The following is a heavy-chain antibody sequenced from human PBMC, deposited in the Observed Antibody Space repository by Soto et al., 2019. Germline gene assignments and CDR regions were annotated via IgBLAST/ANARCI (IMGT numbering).Heavy chain of an antibody. V-gene: IGHV3-30-3*01. CDR3: ARAGRIYYGMDV. Sequence: QVQLVESGGGVVQPGRSLRLSCAASGFIFSSYAMHWVRQAPGRGLEWVAFISYDGSNKYYADSVKGRFTISRDNSKNTLYLQMNRLRAEDTAVYYCARAGRIYYGMDVWGQGTTVTVSS. J-gene: IGHJ6*02. CDR1: GFIFSSYA. CDR2: ISYDGSNK.